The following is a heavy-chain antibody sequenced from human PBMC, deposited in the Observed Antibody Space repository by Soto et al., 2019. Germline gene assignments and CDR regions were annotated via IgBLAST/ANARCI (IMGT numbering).Heavy chain of an antibody. CDR2: VSADGGTT. Sequence: EVHLVESGEGLVQPGGSLRLSCAASGFTCSNYPMHWVRQAPGKGLEYVSAVSADGGTTFYADSVRGRFTMSRDNLKNPLYLEIRSLRVEDMAFYYCARGLITYGLNVWGQGTTVTV. CDR1: GFTCSNYP. V-gene: IGHV3-64*02. D-gene: IGHD3-16*01. J-gene: IGHJ6*02. CDR3: ARGLITYGLNV.